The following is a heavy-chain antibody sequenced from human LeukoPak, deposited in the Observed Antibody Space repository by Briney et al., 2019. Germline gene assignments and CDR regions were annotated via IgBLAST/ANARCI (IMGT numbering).Heavy chain of an antibody. J-gene: IGHJ4*02. CDR3: ARDSGYYVLDY. Sequence: GGSLRLPCAASGFTFSSYWMNWVRQAPGKGLEWVANIKQDGSEKYYVDSVRGRFTISRDNAKNSVYLQMNSLRPEDTAVYYCARDSGYYVLDYWGQGTLVTVSS. V-gene: IGHV3-7*05. CDR1: GFTFSSYW. D-gene: IGHD3-22*01. CDR2: IKQDGSEK.